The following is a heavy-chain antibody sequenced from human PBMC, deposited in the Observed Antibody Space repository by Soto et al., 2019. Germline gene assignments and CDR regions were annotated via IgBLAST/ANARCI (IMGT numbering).Heavy chain of an antibody. V-gene: IGHV5-51*01. D-gene: IGHD3-3*01. CDR3: ARRGYGFWSGSGGMDV. Sequence: PGESLKISCKGSGYSFTSYWIGWVRQMPGKGLEWMGIIYPGDSDTRYSPSFQGQVTISADKSISTAYLQWSGLKASDTAMYYCARRGYGFWSGSGGMDVWGQGTTVTVSS. CDR1: GYSFTSYW. CDR2: IYPGDSDT. J-gene: IGHJ6*02.